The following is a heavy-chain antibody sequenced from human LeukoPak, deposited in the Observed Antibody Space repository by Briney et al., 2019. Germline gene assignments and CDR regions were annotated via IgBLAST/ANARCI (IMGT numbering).Heavy chain of an antibody. CDR2: INPNTGNP. CDR1: GYTFTSYG. V-gene: IGHV7-4-1*02. D-gene: IGHD3-16*02. J-gene: IGHJ5*01. Sequence: ASVKVSCKASGYTFTSYGISWVRQAPGQGLEWMGWINPNTGNPTYAQGFTGRFVFSLDTSVSTTYLHISSLKPEDTAVYYCARAYQHLGGLSFPDSWGQGTLVTVSS. CDR3: ARAYQHLGGLSFPDS.